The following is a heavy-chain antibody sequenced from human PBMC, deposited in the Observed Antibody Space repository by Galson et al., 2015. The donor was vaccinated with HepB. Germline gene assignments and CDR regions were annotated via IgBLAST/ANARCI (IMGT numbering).Heavy chain of an antibody. V-gene: IGHV6-1*01. CDR1: GDSVSSNSAA. CDR3: ARFYYDFWSGLGGMDV. D-gene: IGHD3-3*01. Sequence: CAISGDSVSSNSAAWNRIRQSPSRGLEWLGRTYYRSKWYNDYAVSVKSRITINPDTSKNQFSLQLNSVTPEDTAVYYCARFYYDFWSGLGGMDVWGQGTTVTVFS. CDR2: TYYRSKWYN. J-gene: IGHJ6*02.